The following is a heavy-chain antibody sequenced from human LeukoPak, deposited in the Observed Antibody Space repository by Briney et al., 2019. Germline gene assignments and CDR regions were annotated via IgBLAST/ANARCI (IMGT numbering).Heavy chain of an antibody. CDR2: IYYSGST. Sequence: SETLSLTCTVSGGSISSYYWSWNRQPPGKGLEWIGYIYYSGSTNYNPSLKSRVTISVDTSKNQFSLKLSSVTAADTAVYYCARHRPDAFDIWGQGTMVTVSS. J-gene: IGHJ3*02. V-gene: IGHV4-59*08. CDR3: ARHRPDAFDI. CDR1: GGSISSYY.